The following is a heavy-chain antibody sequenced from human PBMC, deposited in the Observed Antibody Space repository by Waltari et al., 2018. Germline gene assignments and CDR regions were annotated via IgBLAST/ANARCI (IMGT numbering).Heavy chain of an antibody. CDR3: ARAGATMIVVVNWFDP. J-gene: IGHJ5*02. D-gene: IGHD3-22*01. V-gene: IGHV4-39*01. CDR2: IYYSGST. Sequence: QLQLQESGPGLVKPSETLSLTCTVSGCYISSSSYYWGWIRQPPGKGLEWIGSIYYSGSTYYNPSLKSRVTISVDTSKNQFSLKLSSVTAADTAVYYCARAGATMIVVVNWFDPWGQGTLVTVSS. CDR1: GCYISSSSYY.